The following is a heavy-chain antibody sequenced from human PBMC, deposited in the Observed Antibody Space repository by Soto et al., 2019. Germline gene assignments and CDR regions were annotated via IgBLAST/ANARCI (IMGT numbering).Heavy chain of an antibody. CDR1: GGSFSGYY. CDR2: INHSGST. V-gene: IGHV4-34*01. J-gene: IGHJ5*02. D-gene: IGHD2-2*02. CDR3: ARGDQLLYRVFWSDP. Sequence: SETLSLTCAVYGGSFSGYYWSWIRQPPGKGLEWIGEINHSGSTNYNPSLKSRVTISVDTSKNQFSLKLSSVTAADTAVYYCARGDQLLYRVFWSDPWGKGTLVTASS.